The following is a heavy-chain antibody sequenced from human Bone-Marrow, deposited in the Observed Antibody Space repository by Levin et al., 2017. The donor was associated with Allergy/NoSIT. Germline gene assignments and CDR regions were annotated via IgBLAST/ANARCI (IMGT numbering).Heavy chain of an antibody. CDR3: ARDGTVGYFYESTGYFDN. V-gene: IGHV3-7*01. CDR1: GFTFTSYW. D-gene: IGHD3-22*01. CDR2: MKQDGTEK. Sequence: GESLKISCAASGFTFTSYWINWLRQAPGKGLEWVANMKQDGTEKYYADSVKGRFTISRDNAKNSLYLQMNSLTAEDTAVYYCARDGTVGYFYESTGYFDNWGPGTLVTVSS. J-gene: IGHJ4*02.